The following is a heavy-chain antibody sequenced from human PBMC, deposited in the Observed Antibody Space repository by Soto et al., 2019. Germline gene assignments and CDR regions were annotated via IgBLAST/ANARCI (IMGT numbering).Heavy chain of an antibody. J-gene: IGHJ4*02. CDR1: GGSISSYY. D-gene: IGHD4-17*01. Sequence: PSETLSLTCTVSGGSISSYYWSWIRQPPGKGLEWIGYIYYSGSTNYNPSLKSRVTISVDTSKNQFSLKLSSVTAADTAVYYCAREELYGDYELWGQGTLVTVSS. CDR3: AREELYGDYEL. V-gene: IGHV4-59*01. CDR2: IYYSGST.